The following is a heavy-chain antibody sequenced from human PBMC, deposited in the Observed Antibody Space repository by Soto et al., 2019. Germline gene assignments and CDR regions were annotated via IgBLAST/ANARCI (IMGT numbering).Heavy chain of an antibody. CDR3: ARHPDYAENWFDP. D-gene: IGHD4-17*01. V-gene: IGHV4-39*01. J-gene: IGHJ5*02. CDR2: IYYSGST. CDR1: GGSISSSSYY. Sequence: PSETLSLTCTVSGGSISSSSYYWGWIRQPPGKGLEWIGSIYYSGSTYYNPSLKSRVTISVDTSKNQFSLKLSSVTAADTAVYYCARHPDYAENWFDPWGQGTLVTVSS.